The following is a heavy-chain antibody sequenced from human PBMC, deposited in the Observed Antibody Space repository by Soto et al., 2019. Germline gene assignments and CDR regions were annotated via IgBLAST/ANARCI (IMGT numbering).Heavy chain of an antibody. CDR1: GGSISSGDYY. D-gene: IGHD3-22*01. V-gene: IGHV4-30-4*01. Sequence: SETLSLTCTVSGGSISSGDYYWSWICQPPGKGLEWIGYIYYSGSTYYNPSLKSRVTISIDTSKNQFSLKLSSVTAADTAVYYCARGFYYDSSGYYANWFDPWGQGTLVTVSS. J-gene: IGHJ5*02. CDR2: IYYSGST. CDR3: ARGFYYDSSGYYANWFDP.